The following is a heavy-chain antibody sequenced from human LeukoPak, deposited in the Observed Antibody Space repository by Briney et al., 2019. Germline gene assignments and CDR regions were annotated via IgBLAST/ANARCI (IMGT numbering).Heavy chain of an antibody. CDR2: INHSGST. J-gene: IGHJ2*01. V-gene: IGHV4-34*01. CDR3: ARRISSSWYRGYFDL. CDR1: DGSFSGYY. D-gene: IGHD6-13*01. Sequence: SETLSLTCAVYDGSFSGYYWSWIRQPPGKGLEWIGEINHSGSTNYNPSPKSRVTISVDTSKNQFSLKLSSVTAADTAVYYCARRISSSWYRGYFDLWGRGTLVTVSS.